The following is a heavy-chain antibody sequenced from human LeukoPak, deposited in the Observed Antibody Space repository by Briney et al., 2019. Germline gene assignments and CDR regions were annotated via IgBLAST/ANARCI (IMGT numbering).Heavy chain of an antibody. CDR3: ARGITGSNNWFDP. J-gene: IGHJ5*02. D-gene: IGHD1-20*01. Sequence: PGGSLRLSCAASGFTVSTNYMSWVRQAPGKGLEWVPVIYSGGTTYYTNSVKGRFTISRDNSKNTLYLQMNSLRADDTAVYYCARGITGSNNWFDPWGQGTLVTVSS. CDR1: GFTVSTNY. V-gene: IGHV3-66*02. CDR2: IYSGGTT.